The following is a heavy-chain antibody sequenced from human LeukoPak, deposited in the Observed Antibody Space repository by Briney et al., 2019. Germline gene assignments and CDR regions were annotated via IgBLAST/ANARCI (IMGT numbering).Heavy chain of an antibody. CDR1: GYSISSGYY. V-gene: IGHV4-38-2*02. CDR3: ARVGDYYDSSGYPSPNPAFDY. J-gene: IGHJ4*02. Sequence: SETLSLTCTVSGYSISSGYYWGWIRQPPGKGLGWIGSIYHSGSTYYNPSLKSRVTISVDTSKNQFSLKLSSVTAADTAVYYCARVGDYYDSSGYPSPNPAFDYWGQGTLVTVSS. D-gene: IGHD3-22*01. CDR2: IYHSGST.